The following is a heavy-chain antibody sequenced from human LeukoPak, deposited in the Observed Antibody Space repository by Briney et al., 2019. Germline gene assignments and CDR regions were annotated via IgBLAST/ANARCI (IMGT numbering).Heavy chain of an antibody. Sequence: QSGGSLRLSCAASEFTFSNYAMHWVRQAPGKGLEGVAVISYDGSNKYYADSVKGRFTISRDNSKNTLYLQMNSLRPEDTALYYCARVSERLLPSFEWFDPWGQGTLVTVSS. CDR3: ARVSERLLPSFEWFDP. V-gene: IGHV3-30-3*01. CDR2: ISYDGSNK. CDR1: EFTFSNYA. D-gene: IGHD2-21*02. J-gene: IGHJ5*02.